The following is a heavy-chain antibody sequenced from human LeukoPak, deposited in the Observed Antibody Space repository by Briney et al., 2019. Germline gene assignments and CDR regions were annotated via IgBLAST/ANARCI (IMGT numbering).Heavy chain of an antibody. Sequence: ASVKVSCKASGYAFTGNHVHSLRQAPGQGLEWMGWIDPNSCGTKYAQKFQDRVAMTSDTSISTAYMELSGLRSDDTAVYFCAKEADIVSFDLWGRGTLVTVSS. D-gene: IGHD3-16*02. CDR3: AKEADIVSFDL. J-gene: IGHJ2*01. CDR1: GYAFTGNH. CDR2: IDPNSCGT. V-gene: IGHV1-2*02.